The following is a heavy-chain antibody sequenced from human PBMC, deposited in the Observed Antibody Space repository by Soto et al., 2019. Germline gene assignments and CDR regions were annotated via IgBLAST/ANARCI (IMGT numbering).Heavy chain of an antibody. CDR2: INSDGSST. V-gene: IGHV3-74*01. CDR3: ARGGSLNWYFDL. J-gene: IGHJ2*01. Sequence: EVQLVESGGGLVQPGGSLRLSCAASGFTFSSYWMHWVRQAPGKGPVWVSRINSDGSSTSYADSVKGRFTISRDNAKNTLYLQMNSLRVEDTAVYYCARGGSLNWYFDLWGRGTLVTVSS. CDR1: GFTFSSYW. D-gene: IGHD1-26*01.